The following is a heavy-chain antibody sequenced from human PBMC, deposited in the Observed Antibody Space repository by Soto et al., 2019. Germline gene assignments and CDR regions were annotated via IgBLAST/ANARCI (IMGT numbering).Heavy chain of an antibody. D-gene: IGHD3-3*01. J-gene: IGHJ6*02. CDR2: ISGSGGST. Sequence: GGSLRLSCAASGFNFSSYAMSWVRQAPGKGLEWFSAISGSGGSTYYADSVKGRFTISRDNSKNTLYLQMNSLRAEDTAVYYCAKCYDFWSGYYWYYYYGMDVWGQGTTVTVSS. CDR1: GFNFSSYA. CDR3: AKCYDFWSGYYWYYYYGMDV. V-gene: IGHV3-23*01.